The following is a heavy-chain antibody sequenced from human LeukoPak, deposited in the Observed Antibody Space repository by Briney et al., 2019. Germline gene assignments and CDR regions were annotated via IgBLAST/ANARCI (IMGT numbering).Heavy chain of an antibody. V-gene: IGHV3-11*06. J-gene: IGHJ4*02. CDR3: ARKDSSGWQDY. Sequence: GGSLRLSCAASGFTFSDYYMSWIRQAPGKGLEWVSYISSSSSYTNYADSVKGRFTISRDNAKNSLYLQMNSLRAEDTAVYYCARKDSSGWQDYWGQGTLVTVSS. D-gene: IGHD6-19*01. CDR1: GFTFSDYY. CDR2: ISSSSSYT.